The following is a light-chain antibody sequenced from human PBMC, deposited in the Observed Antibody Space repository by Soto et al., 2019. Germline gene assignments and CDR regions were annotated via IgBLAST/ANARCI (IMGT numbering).Light chain of an antibody. CDR1: QSISSS. CDR2: GAP. J-gene: IGKJ1*01. V-gene: IGKV1-39*01. Sequence: DIQMTQSPSSLSASVGERVTITCRASQSISSSLNWYQQKSGKAPNLLIFGAPSLQTGVPSRFSGSGSWTDFTLTISSLQPEDFATYFCQQSYSFPPTFGQGTKVEI. CDR3: QQSYSFPPT.